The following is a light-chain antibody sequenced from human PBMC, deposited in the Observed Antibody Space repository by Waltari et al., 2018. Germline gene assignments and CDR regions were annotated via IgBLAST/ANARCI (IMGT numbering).Light chain of an antibody. CDR1: SPNTGSNA. CDR2: SHD. J-gene: IGLJ1*01. Sequence: QSVLTQPPSASGTPGQRVTIPCSGSSPNTGSNALNWYHHLPGTAPTLLIYSHDQRPSGVPDRFSGSKSGTSASLAISGLQSEDEADYYCGAWDDRLNVYVFGTGTRVTVL. V-gene: IGLV1-44*01. CDR3: GAWDDRLNVYV.